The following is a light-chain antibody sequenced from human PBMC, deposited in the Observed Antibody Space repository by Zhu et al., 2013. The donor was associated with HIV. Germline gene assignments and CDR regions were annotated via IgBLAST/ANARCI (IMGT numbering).Light chain of an antibody. J-gene: IGKJ4*01. Sequence: EIVMTQSPATLSVSPGERATLSCRASQSVSSNLAWYQQKPGQAPRLLIYGASYRATGIPDRYSGSGSGTEFTLTISRVGPEDFAVYYCQQYNNWPLLTFGGGTRVEIK. CDR3: QQYNNWPLLT. V-gene: IGKV3D-15*01. CDR1: QSVSSN. CDR2: GAS.